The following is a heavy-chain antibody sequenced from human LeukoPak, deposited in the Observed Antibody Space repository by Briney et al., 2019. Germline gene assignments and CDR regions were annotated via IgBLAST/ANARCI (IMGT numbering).Heavy chain of an antibody. V-gene: IGHV3-7*01. J-gene: IGHJ6*03. CDR2: IKQDGSEK. D-gene: IGHD3-3*01. CDR1: GFTFSSYW. Sequence: GGSLRLSCAASGFTFSSYWMSWVRQAPGKGLEWVANIKQDGSEKYYVDSVKGRFTISRDNAKNSLYLQMNSLRAEDTAVYYCARDHRGDFWSGYVPYYYYYMDVWGKGTTVTVSS. CDR3: ARDHRGDFWSGYVPYYYYYMDV.